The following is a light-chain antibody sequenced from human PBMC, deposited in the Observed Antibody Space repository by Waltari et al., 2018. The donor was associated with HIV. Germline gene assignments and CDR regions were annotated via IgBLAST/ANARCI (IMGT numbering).Light chain of an antibody. J-gene: IGLJ2*01. V-gene: IGLV1-47*01. Sequence: QSVLTQPPSASGTPGQRATIPCSGRSSTTGRNTVYGYQQLPGTAPKLLIYRNNQRPSGVPDRFSGSKSGTSASLAISGLRSEDEADYYCATWDDSLSVVVFGGGTKLTVL. CDR3: ATWDDSLSVVV. CDR2: RNN. CDR1: SSTTGRNT.